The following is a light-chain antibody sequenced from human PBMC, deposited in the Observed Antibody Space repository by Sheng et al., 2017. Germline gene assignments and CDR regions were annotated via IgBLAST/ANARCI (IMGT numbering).Light chain of an antibody. Sequence: EVVMTQSPGTLSVSLGERVTLSCRASQSVSSNLAWYQQKSGQSPRLLIYGASTRATGVPARFSASGSGTEFALTISSLQSEDFAVYFCQHYSDWTPYTFGQGTKVQIK. V-gene: IGKV3-15*01. CDR1: QSVSSN. CDR2: GAS. CDR3: QHYSDWTPYT. J-gene: IGKJ2*01.